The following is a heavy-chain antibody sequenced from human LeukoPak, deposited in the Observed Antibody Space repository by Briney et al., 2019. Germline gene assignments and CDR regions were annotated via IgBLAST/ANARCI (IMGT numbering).Heavy chain of an antibody. V-gene: IGHV3-49*03. CDR2: IRSKAYGGTT. CDR1: GFTFGDYA. J-gene: IGHJ6*03. CDR3: TRDLQLWYYYYYYYMDV. Sequence: GGSLRLSCTASGFTFGDYAMSWFRQAPGKGLEWVGFIRSKAYGGTTEYAASVKGRFTISRDDSKSIAYLQMNSLKTEDTAVYYCTRDLQLWYYYYYYYMDVWGKGTTVTVSS. D-gene: IGHD5-18*01.